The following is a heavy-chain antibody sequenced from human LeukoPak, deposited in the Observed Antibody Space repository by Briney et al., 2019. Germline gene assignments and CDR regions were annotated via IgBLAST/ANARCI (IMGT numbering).Heavy chain of an antibody. Sequence: GGSLRLTCEASGFTFSRFAMTWVRQAPGKGLEWVSSLTGGSDNSEHADSVKGRFSISRDNSKNTLSLQMNGLIPEDTAVYYCAKSVASDAYWGQGTLVTVSS. J-gene: IGHJ4*02. CDR2: LTGGSDNS. D-gene: IGHD5-12*01. CDR3: AKSVASDAY. V-gene: IGHV3-23*01. CDR1: GFTFSRFA.